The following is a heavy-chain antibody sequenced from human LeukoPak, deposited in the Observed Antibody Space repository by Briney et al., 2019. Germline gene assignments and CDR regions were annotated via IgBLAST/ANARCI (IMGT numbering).Heavy chain of an antibody. CDR3: ARDIGNGMDV. D-gene: IGHD2-15*01. V-gene: IGHV3-21*01. Sequence: NPGGSLRLSCAASGFTFSSYSMTWVRQAPGKGLEWVSSISSSSSYIYYADSVKGRFTISRDNAKNSLYLQMNSLRAEDTAVYYCARDIGNGMDVWGQGTTVTVSS. CDR2: ISSSSSYI. J-gene: IGHJ6*02. CDR1: GFTFSSYS.